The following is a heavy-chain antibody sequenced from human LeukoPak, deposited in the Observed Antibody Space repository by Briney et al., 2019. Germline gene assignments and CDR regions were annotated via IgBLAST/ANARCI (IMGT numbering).Heavy chain of an antibody. CDR2: IYYSGST. J-gene: IGHJ3*02. V-gene: IGHV4-59*01. CDR3: ARYYYDNSGSIYAFDI. Sequence: GSLRLSCAASGFTFSSYAMSWIRQPPGKGLEWIGYIYYSGSTNYNPSLKSRVTISVDTSKNQFSLKLSSVTTADTAVYYCARYYYDNSGSIYAFDIWGQGTMVTVSS. CDR1: GFTFSSYA. D-gene: IGHD3-22*01.